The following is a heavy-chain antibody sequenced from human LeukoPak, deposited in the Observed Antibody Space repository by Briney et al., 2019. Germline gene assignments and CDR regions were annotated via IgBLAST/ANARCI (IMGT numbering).Heavy chain of an antibody. D-gene: IGHD1-26*01. V-gene: IGHV3-48*04. Sequence: PGGSLRLSCAASGFTFSSYSMNWVRQAPGKGLEWISHISSSSSTIYYADSVKGRFTISRDNAQKSLYLLMNSLRAEDTAVYYCARSGPIVGANKAAGPDYWGQGTLVTVSS. J-gene: IGHJ4*02. CDR1: GFTFSSYS. CDR3: ARSGPIVGANKAAGPDY. CDR2: ISSSSSTI.